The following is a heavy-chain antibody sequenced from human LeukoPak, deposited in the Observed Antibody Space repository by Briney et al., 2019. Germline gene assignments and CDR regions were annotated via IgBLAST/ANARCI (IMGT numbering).Heavy chain of an antibody. V-gene: IGHV4-59*01. CDR3: ARDTGYGVDF. CDR1: GGSISNYY. J-gene: IGHJ4*02. D-gene: IGHD5-18*01. CDR2: IYYSGST. Sequence: SETLSLTCTVSGGSISNYYWSWIRQPPGKGLEWIGYIYYSGSTNYNPSLQSRVTLSVDTSKNQFSLKLYSVTAADTAVYYCARDTGYGVDFWGQGILVTVSS.